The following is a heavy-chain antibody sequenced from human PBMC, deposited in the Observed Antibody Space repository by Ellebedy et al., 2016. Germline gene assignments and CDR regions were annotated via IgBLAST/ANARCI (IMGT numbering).Heavy chain of an antibody. D-gene: IGHD1-26*01. V-gene: IGHV3-23*01. CDR3: AKDMGEWSRGFFDP. CDR1: GFTFSTCD. J-gene: IGHJ5*02. CDR2: ISGSGFTT. Sequence: GESLKISCEVSGFTFSTCDMNWVRQAPGKGLEWVSRISGSGFTTNYADSVKGRFTISRDNSKNTLYLQLNSLRAEDTALYYCAKDMGEWSRGFFDPWGQGTLVTVSS.